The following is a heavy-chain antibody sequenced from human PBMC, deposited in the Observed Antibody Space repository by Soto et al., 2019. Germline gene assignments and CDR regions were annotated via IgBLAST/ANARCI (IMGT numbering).Heavy chain of an antibody. D-gene: IGHD6-25*01. J-gene: IGHJ4*02. CDR3: ARLIRGAAAAFDS. CDR1: GGSIDTYY. V-gene: IGHV4-59*08. CDR2: ISHTATT. Sequence: QVQLQESGPGLVKPSETLSLTCTVSGGSIDTYYWSWIRQPPGKGLEYIGYISHTATTDSNPSLKSRVTLSIDTSKNQFSLNLSSVTASDTASYYCARLIRGAAAAFDSWGQGSLVTVSS.